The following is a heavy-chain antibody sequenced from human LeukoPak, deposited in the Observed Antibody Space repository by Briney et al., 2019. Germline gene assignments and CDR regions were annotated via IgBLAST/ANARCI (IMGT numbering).Heavy chain of an antibody. CDR2: ISSNGGRT. CDR3: ARDFLVGATAFDI. J-gene: IGHJ3*02. V-gene: IGHV3-64*01. CDR1: GFTSSSYA. Sequence: PGGSLRLSCAASGFTSSSYAFHCVRQALGKGLEYVSAISSNGGRTYYANSVKGRFTISRDNSKNTLYLQMGRLRAEDMAVYYCARDFLVGATAFDIWGQGTMVTVSS. D-gene: IGHD1-26*01.